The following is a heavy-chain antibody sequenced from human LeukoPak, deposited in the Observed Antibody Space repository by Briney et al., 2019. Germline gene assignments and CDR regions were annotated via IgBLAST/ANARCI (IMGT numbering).Heavy chain of an antibody. CDR2: IYTSGST. D-gene: IGHD1-14*01. Sequence: NPSETLSLTCTVSGGSISSYYWSWIRQPAGKGLEWIGRIYTSGSTNYNPSLKSRVTISVDTSRNQFSLKLTSVTAADTAVYFCTRSGLTGMRKYPRADYYYYGMDVWGQGTAVTVSS. CDR1: GGSISSYY. J-gene: IGHJ6*02. CDR3: TRSGLTGMRKYPRADYYYYGMDV. V-gene: IGHV4-4*07.